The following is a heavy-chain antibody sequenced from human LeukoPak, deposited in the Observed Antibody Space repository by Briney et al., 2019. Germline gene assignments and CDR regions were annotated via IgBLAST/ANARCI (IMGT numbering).Heavy chain of an antibody. D-gene: IGHD3-16*01. CDR3: GSYDYSGMDV. CDR2: IYDSGST. Sequence: PSETLSLTCTVSGGSISSGDYFWSWIRQPPGKGLEWIGYIYDSGSTNYNPSLKSRVTISVDTSKNQFSLKLNSVTAADTAMYFCGSYDYSGMDVWGQGTTVTVSS. J-gene: IGHJ6*02. V-gene: IGHV4-30-4*01. CDR1: GGSISSGDYF.